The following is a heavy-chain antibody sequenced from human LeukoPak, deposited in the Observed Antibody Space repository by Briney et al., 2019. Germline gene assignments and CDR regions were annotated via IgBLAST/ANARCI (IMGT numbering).Heavy chain of an antibody. J-gene: IGHJ4*02. V-gene: IGHV3-43*02. CDR3: AKDAYSSGWYYFDS. Sequence: GGSLRLSCAASRFTFDDYGMHWVRQVPGKGLEWVSLISGDGSSTYYADSVKGRFTISRDNSKNSLYLQMDSLRTEDTALYYCAKDAYSSGWYYFDSWGQGTLVTVSS. CDR1: RFTFDDYG. CDR2: ISGDGSST. D-gene: IGHD6-19*01.